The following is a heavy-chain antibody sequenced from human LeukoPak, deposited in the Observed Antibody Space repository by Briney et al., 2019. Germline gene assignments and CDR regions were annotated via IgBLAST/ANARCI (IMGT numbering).Heavy chain of an antibody. Sequence: GGSLRLSCAASGFTVSSNYMNWVRQAPGKGLEWVSIIYSGGSTYYADSVKGRFTISRDNSKNTLYLQMDSLTAEDTAVYYCMNYDSSGYFPYFGYWGQGTLVTVSS. CDR1: GFTVSSNY. D-gene: IGHD3-22*01. CDR3: MNYDSSGYFPYFGY. CDR2: IYSGGST. V-gene: IGHV3-53*01. J-gene: IGHJ4*02.